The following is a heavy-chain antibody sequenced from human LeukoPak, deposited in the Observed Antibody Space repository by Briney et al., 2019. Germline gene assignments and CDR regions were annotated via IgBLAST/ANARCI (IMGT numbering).Heavy chain of an antibody. CDR2: IYYSGST. CDR1: GGSISSSSYY. D-gene: IGHD7-27*01. Sequence: SETLSLTCTVSGGSISSSSYYWGWIRQPPGKALEWIGSIYYSGSTYYNPSLKSRVTISADTSQNQFSLKLSSVTAADTAVYYCASRKLGNDYWDQGTLVTVSS. CDR3: ASRKLGNDY. J-gene: IGHJ4*02. V-gene: IGHV4-39*07.